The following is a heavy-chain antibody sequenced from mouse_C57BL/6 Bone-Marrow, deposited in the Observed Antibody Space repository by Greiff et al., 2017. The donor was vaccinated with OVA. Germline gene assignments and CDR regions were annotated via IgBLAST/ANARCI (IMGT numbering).Heavy chain of an antibody. CDR3: GLYAMDY. Sequence: EVQVVESGGGLVQPKGSLKLSCAASGFSFNTYAMNWVRQAPGQGLEWVARIRSKSNNYATYYADSVKDRFTISRDDSESMLYLQMNNLKTEDTAMYYCGLYAMDYWGQGTSVTVSS. CDR1: GFSFNTYA. V-gene: IGHV10-1*01. CDR2: IRSKSNNYAT. J-gene: IGHJ4*01.